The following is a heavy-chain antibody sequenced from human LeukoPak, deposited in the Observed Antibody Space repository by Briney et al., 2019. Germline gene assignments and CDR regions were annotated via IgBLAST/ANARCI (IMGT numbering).Heavy chain of an antibody. CDR2: ISPSGDIR. D-gene: IGHD3-10*01. CDR1: GFTFSNHG. V-gene: IGHV3-23*01. J-gene: IGHJ4*02. CDR3: ARGGSFGTY. Sequence: GGSLRLSCAASGFTFSNHGMNWVRQAPGKGLEWVSGISPSGDIRYYADSVKGRFTISRDNSKNTLYLQMNSLRSDDTAVYYCARGGSFGTYWGQGSLVTVSS.